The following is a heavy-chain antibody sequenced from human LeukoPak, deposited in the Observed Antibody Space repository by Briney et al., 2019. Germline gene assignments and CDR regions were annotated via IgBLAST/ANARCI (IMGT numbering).Heavy chain of an antibody. CDR1: GFTFSSYS. Sequence: GGSLRLSCAASGFTFSSYSMNWVRQAPGKGLEWVSSLSSSSYIYYADSVKGRFTISRDNAKNSLFLQMNSLRAEDTAVYYCARERGLNDNGDYCEAFDIWGQATLATVSS. CDR3: ARERGLNDNGDYCEAFDI. CDR2: LSSSSYI. D-gene: IGHD4-17*01. V-gene: IGHV3-21*01. J-gene: IGHJ3*02.